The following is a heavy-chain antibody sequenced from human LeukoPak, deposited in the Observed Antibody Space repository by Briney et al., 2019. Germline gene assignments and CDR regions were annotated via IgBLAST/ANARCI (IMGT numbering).Heavy chain of an antibody. D-gene: IGHD4-17*01. J-gene: IGHJ3*02. CDR1: GFTLSNYN. Sequence: PGGSLRLSCAASGFTLSNYNMNWVRQTPGKGLEWVSSISSTSSYIYYADSVKGRFTISRDNAKNSLYLQMNSLRAEDTAVYYRARPPRVYGDHDAFDIWGQGTMVTVSS. V-gene: IGHV3-21*01. CDR3: ARPPRVYGDHDAFDI. CDR2: ISSTSSYI.